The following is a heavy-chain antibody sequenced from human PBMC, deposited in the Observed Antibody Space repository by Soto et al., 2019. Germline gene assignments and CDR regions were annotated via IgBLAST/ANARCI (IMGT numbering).Heavy chain of an antibody. Sequence: QVPLVQSGAEVKKPGASVKVSCKVSGYTLNEVAMHWVRQAPGKRLEWLGGFDPDEAETIYAQHFQGRVTMTEDTSTDTVYMELSSLRSEDTALYFCTTYHGDYNFDHWGQGTLVTVSS. CDR1: GYTLNEVA. V-gene: IGHV1-24*01. J-gene: IGHJ5*02. CDR3: TTYHGDYNFDH. D-gene: IGHD4-17*01. CDR2: FDPDEAET.